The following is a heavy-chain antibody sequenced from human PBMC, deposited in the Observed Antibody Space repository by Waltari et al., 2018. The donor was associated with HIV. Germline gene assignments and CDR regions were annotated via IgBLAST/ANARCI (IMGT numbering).Heavy chain of an antibody. CDR3: AREPF. CDR1: GFTFSNYW. V-gene: IGHV3-7*01. CDR2: INYDGGDK. J-gene: IGHJ4*02. Sequence: EVHLVESGGGLVQPGGSLRLSCTGSGFTFSNYWMSWVRQAPGKGPEWVARINYDGGDKYYVDSVKGRFTISRENGKNSLYLQMSSLRVEDTAVYYCAREPFWGQGILVTVSS.